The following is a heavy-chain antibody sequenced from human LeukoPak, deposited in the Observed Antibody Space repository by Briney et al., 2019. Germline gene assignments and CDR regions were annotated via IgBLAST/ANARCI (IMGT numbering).Heavy chain of an antibody. CDR1: GFTFSSYA. CDR2: ISYDGSNK. V-gene: IGHV3-30*04. CDR3: ARAQRPDCSSTSCRYFDL. Sequence: GGSLRLSCAASGFTFSSYAMHWVRQAPGKGLEWVAVISYDGSNKYYADSVKGRFTISRDNSKKTLDLQMNSLRVEDTAAYYCARAQRPDCSSTSCRYFDLWGQGTLVTVSS. J-gene: IGHJ4*02. D-gene: IGHD2-2*01.